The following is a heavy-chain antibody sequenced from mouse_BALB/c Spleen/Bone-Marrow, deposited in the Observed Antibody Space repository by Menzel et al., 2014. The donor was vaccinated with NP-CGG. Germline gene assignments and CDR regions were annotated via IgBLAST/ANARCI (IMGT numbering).Heavy chain of an antibody. CDR1: GFTFSSYG. J-gene: IGHJ2*01. V-gene: IGHV5-6*01. Sequence: DVQLVESGEDLVKSRGSLKLSCAASGFTFSSYGMSWVRQTPDKRLEWVATITSGGRYTYYPDSVKGRFTISRDNAKNTLYLQMSSLKSEDTAMYYCARRGGEKDYFDYWGQGTTLTVSS. CDR3: ARRGGEKDYFDY. CDR2: ITSGGRYT.